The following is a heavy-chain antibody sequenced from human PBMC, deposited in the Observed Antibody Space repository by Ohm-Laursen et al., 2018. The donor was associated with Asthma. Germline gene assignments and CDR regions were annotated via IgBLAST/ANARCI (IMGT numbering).Heavy chain of an antibody. CDR1: GYTFTGYY. Sequence: ASVKVSCNASGYTFTGYYMHWVRQAPGQGLEWMGIINPSGGSTSYAQKFQGRATMTRDTSTSTVYMELSSLRSEDTAVYYCARVGRVVAEPFDYWGQGTLVTVSS. J-gene: IGHJ4*02. CDR2: INPSGGST. CDR3: ARVGRVVAEPFDY. D-gene: IGHD2-15*01. V-gene: IGHV1-46*01.